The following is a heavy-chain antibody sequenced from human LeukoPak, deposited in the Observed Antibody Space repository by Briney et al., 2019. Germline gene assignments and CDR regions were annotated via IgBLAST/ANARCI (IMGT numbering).Heavy chain of an antibody. V-gene: IGHV4-61*02. J-gene: IGHJ4*02. D-gene: IGHD1-26*01. CDR1: GGSISSGSYY. CDR2: IYTSGST. CDR3: ARQDSGSYLPH. Sequence: SETLSLTCTVSGGSISSGSYYWSWIRQPAGKGLEWIGRIYTSGSTNYNPSLKSRVTISVDTSKNQFSLKLSSVTAADTAVYYCARQDSGSYLPHWGQGTLVTVSS.